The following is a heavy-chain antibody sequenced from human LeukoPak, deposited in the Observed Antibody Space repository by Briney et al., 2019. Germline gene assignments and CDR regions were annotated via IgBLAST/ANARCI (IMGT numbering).Heavy chain of an antibody. CDR1: GFTFRSYG. Sequence: GGSLRLSCAASGFTFRSYGMSCVRQARGRGLEWGSAISGSGGSTYYADSVKGRFTISRDNAKNSLYLQMNSLRAEDTAVYHCPRDRLLEDRDYYHYYYMDVWVKGTTLTLS. V-gene: IGHV3-23*01. CDR2: ISGSGGST. J-gene: IGHJ6*03. D-gene: IGHD1-1*01. CDR3: PRDRLLEDRDYYHYYYMDV.